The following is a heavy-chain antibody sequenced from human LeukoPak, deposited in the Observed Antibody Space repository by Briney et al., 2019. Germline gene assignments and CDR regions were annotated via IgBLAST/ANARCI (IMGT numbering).Heavy chain of an antibody. J-gene: IGHJ4*02. Sequence: VRSLRLSCAASGFTFTSYAMSWVRQSPGNRLEWVSAISGSGGSTYYADSVKGRFTISRDNSKTTLYLQMNSLRAEDTAVYYCAKVQDSSGYGYDYWGQGTLVTVSS. CDR2: ISGSGGST. V-gene: IGHV3-23*01. D-gene: IGHD3-22*01. CDR1: GFTFTSYA. CDR3: AKVQDSSGYGYDY.